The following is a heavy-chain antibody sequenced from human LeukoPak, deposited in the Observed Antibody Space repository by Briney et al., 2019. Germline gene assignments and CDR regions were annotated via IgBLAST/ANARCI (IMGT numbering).Heavy chain of an antibody. V-gene: IGHV3-74*01. J-gene: IGHJ4*02. Sequence: AGGSLRLSCAASGFTFSSYAMSWVRQAPGKGLVWVSRINSDGSSTSYADSVKGRFTISRDNAKNTLYLQMNSLRAEDTAVYYCARDRYSGSYSDYWGQGTLVTVSS. CDR1: GFTFSSYA. CDR2: INSDGSST. D-gene: IGHD1-26*01. CDR3: ARDRYSGSYSDY.